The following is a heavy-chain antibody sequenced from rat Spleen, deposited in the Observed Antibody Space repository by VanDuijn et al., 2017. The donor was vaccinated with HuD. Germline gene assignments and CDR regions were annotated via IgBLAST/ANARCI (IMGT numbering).Heavy chain of an antibody. CDR2: ITNSGGST. D-gene: IGHD1-2*01. V-gene: IGHV5-19*01. CDR3: TRGHYSSSPYYWYFDF. J-gene: IGHJ1*01. Sequence: EVQLVESGGGLVQPGRSLKLSCAASGFTFSNYGMHWIRQAPTKGLEWVASITNSGGSTYYRDSVKGRFTISRDNAKSTLYLEMDSLRSEDTATYYCTRGHYSSSPYYWYFDFWGPGTMVTVSS. CDR1: GFTFSNYG.